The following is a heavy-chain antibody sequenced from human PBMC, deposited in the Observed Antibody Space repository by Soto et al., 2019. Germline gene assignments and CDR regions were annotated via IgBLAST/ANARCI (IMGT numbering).Heavy chain of an antibody. J-gene: IGHJ4*02. CDR2: ISAYNGNT. V-gene: IGHV1-18*01. Sequence: QVQLVQSGAEVKKPGASVKVSCKASGYTFTSYGISWVRQAPGQGLEWMGWISAYNGNTNYAQKLQGRVTMTTDTSASNAYMELRGLRSDDTAVYYCASSALGGSYPSDYWGPGTLVTVSS. D-gene: IGHD1-26*01. CDR3: ASSALGGSYPSDY. CDR1: GYTFTSYG.